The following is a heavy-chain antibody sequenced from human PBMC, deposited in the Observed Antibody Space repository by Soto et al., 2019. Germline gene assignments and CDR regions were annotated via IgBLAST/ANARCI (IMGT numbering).Heavy chain of an antibody. J-gene: IGHJ6*02. CDR1: GGSISSSSYY. Sequence: SKTLPLTCTASGGSISSSSYYWGWIREPPGKGLEWIGSIYYSGSTYYNPSLKSRVTISVDTFKNQFSMKPSSVTAADTAVYYSARKGGGYYYVHYGIDVWGQ. V-gene: IGHV4-39*01. CDR2: IYYSGST. D-gene: IGHD3-22*01. CDR3: ARKGGGYYYVHYGIDV.